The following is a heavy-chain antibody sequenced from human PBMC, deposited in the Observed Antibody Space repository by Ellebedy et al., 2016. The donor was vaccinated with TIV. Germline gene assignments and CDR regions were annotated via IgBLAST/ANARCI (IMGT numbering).Heavy chain of an antibody. V-gene: IGHV4-34*01. Sequence: SETLSLXXAVYGGSFSGYYWSWIRQPPGKGLEWIGEINHSGSTNYNPSLKSRVTISVDTSKNQFSLKLSSVTAADTAVYYCARTHDIVVVPAAFWFDPWGQGTLVTVSS. J-gene: IGHJ5*02. CDR1: GGSFSGYY. D-gene: IGHD2-2*01. CDR3: ARTHDIVVVPAAFWFDP. CDR2: INHSGST.